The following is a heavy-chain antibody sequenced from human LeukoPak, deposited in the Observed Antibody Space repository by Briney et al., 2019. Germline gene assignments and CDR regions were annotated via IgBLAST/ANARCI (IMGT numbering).Heavy chain of an antibody. D-gene: IGHD5-18*01. CDR1: GYTFTSYY. J-gene: IGHJ4*02. Sequence: ASVKVSCKASGYTFTSYYMHWVRQAPGQGLEWMGIINPSGGSTSYAQKFQGRVTMTRDTSTSTVYMELSSLRSEDAAVYYCARAAGDTYGYRYYFDSWGQGTLVTVSS. V-gene: IGHV1-46*01. CDR2: INPSGGST. CDR3: ARAAGDTYGYRYYFDS.